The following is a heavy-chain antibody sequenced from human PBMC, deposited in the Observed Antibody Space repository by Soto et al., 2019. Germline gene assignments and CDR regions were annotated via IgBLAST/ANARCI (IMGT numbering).Heavy chain of an antibody. J-gene: IGHJ6*04. CDR1: GFTFSSYA. Sequence: PGGSLRLFCAASGFTFSSYATSWVRQAPGKGLEWVSAISGSGGSTYYADSVKGRVTISRDNSKNTLYLQMNSLRAEDTAVYYCAKDNPRPIVVVVAAAVWGKGTTVTVSS. CDR2: ISGSGGST. D-gene: IGHD2-15*01. V-gene: IGHV3-23*01. CDR3: AKDNPRPIVVVVAAAV.